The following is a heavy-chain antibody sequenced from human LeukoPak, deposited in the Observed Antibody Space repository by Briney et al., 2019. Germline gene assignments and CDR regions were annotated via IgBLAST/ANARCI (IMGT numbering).Heavy chain of an antibody. CDR3: ARGSGSGYLLRLDY. CDR1: GYGFSSYW. V-gene: IGHV5-51*01. CDR2: IYPGDSDT. D-gene: IGHD3-22*01. J-gene: IGHJ4*02. Sequence: GESLKISCKGSGYGFSSYWIGWVRQMPGKVLEWMGIIYPGDSDTRSSPSFQGQITISAHKSINTAYLQWNSLKASDTAMYYCARGSGSGYLLRLDYWGQGSLVTVSS.